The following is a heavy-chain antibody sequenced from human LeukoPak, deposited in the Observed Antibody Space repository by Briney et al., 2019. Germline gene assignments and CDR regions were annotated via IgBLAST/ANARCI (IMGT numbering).Heavy chain of an antibody. Sequence: PSETLSLTCTISGGSIARYYWSWIRQSPGKGLEGIGYISYTGSTNYNPSLRSRVTVSVDPSKNQFSLNLTSVTAADTAIYYCARYFDYIYGMDVWGQGTTVTVSS. CDR3: ARYFDYIYGMDV. V-gene: IGHV4-59*01. D-gene: IGHD3-9*01. J-gene: IGHJ6*02. CDR1: GGSIARYY. CDR2: ISYTGST.